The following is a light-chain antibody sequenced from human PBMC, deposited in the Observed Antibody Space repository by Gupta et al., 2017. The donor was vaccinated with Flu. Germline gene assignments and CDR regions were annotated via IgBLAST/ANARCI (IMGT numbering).Light chain of an antibody. V-gene: IGKV2-30*01. Sequence: DVVMTQSPLSLPVTLGQPASISCRSSQSLVYSDGNTYLNWFQQRAGQSPRRLIYKVSNRNSGVPDRFSGSGSGTDFTLKISRVEAEDVGIYYCRQGTHWPFFFDQGTKLEIK. J-gene: IGKJ2*01. CDR1: QSLVYSDGNTY. CDR3: RQGTHWPFF. CDR2: KVS.